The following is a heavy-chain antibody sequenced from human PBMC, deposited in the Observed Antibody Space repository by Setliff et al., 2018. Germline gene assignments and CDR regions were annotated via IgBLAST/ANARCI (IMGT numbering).Heavy chain of an antibody. J-gene: IGHJ4*02. CDR1: GGSISSSSYY. CDR3: ARRETYYNFWSGYYAY. CDR2: IYYSGST. Sequence: PSETLSLTCTVSGGSISSSSYYWGWIRQPPGKGLEWIGSIYYSGSTYYNPSLKSRVTISVDTSMNQFSLKLSSVTAADTAVYYCARRETYYNFWSGYYAYWGQGTLVTVSS. V-gene: IGHV4-39*07. D-gene: IGHD3-3*01.